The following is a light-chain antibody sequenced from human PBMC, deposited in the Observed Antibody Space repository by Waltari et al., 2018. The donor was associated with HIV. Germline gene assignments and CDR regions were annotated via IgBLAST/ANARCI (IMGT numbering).Light chain of an antibody. V-gene: IGKV3-20*01. CDR2: GAS. CDR1: QTISDNN. CDR3: QLYGSSRWR. Sequence: EIVLTQSPGTLSLSPGDRATLSCRASQTISDNNLVWYQQKPGQSPRLLMFGASNRPTGIPDRFSGGGSGTDFTLTINRLEPEDFAMYYCQLYGSSRWRFGPGTQVEIK. J-gene: IGKJ1*01.